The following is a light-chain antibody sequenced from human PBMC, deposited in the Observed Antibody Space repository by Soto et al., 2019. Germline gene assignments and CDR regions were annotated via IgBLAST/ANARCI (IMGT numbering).Light chain of an antibody. CDR2: KAS. Sequence: DIQMTQSPSTLSASVGDRVTITCRASQSISSWLAWYQQKPGKAPKLLIYKASSLESGVPSRFSGSGSGTEFTLTISSLKPDDFANYYCQHYNSYWTCGQGTKVEIK. V-gene: IGKV1-5*03. CDR1: QSISSW. J-gene: IGKJ1*01. CDR3: QHYNSYWT.